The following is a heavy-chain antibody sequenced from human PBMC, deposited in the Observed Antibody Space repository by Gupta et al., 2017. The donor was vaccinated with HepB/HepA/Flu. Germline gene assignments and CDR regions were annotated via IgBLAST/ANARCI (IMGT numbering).Heavy chain of an antibody. J-gene: IGHJ4*02. Sequence: EVQLVESGGGLVQPGRSLRLSCAASGFTFDDYAMHWVRQAPGKGLEWVSGISWNSGSIGYADSVKGRFTISRDNAKNSLYLQMNSLRAEDTALYYCAKDRSGYCSSTSCYMGGVAGFCDYWGQGTLVTVA. V-gene: IGHV3-9*01. CDR3: AKDRSGYCSSTSCYMGGVAGFCDY. D-gene: IGHD2-2*02. CDR2: ISWNSGSI. CDR1: GFTFDDYA.